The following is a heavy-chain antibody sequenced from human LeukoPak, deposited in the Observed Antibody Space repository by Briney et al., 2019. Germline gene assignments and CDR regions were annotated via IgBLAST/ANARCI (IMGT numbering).Heavy chain of an antibody. CDR3: AKDRWSSSAGGFDY. Sequence: GGSLRLSCAASGFTFSSYAMSWVRQAPGKGLDWVSTFSCITGVTYNPDSVKGRFTISRDNSKNTLYLQMNRLRVEDTAVYYCAKDRWSSSAGGFDYWGQGTLVSVST. D-gene: IGHD6-19*01. CDR1: GFTFSSYA. CDR2: FSCITGVT. V-gene: IGHV3-23*01. J-gene: IGHJ4*02.